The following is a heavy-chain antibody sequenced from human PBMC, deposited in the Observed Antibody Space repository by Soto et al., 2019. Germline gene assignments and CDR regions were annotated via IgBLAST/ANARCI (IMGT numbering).Heavy chain of an antibody. D-gene: IGHD6-19*01. CDR2: ISYTGST. J-gene: IGHJ6*02. CDR3: ARFSGSYYYAMDV. CDR1: GGSISGFS. V-gene: IGHV4-59*12. Sequence: PSETLSLTCTVSGGSISGFSWSWTRQPPGKALEWIGHISYTGSTNYNPSLNSRVTISVDTSNNQFSLKLSSVTAADTALYYCARFSGSYYYAMDVWGQGSTVTV.